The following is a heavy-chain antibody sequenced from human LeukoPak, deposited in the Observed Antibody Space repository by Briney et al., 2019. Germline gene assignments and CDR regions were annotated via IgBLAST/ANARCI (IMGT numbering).Heavy chain of an antibody. CDR1: GFIVSNYC. Sequence: GGSLRLSCAASGFIVSNYCVMWVRQASGKGLEWVATMNADENQKLYADSMEGRFTISRDNGKNSLYLQIDSLRVDDTAVYYCAGGVGWHFALWGRGTLVTVSS. D-gene: IGHD3-10*01. CDR3: AGGVGWHFAL. CDR2: MNADENQK. V-gene: IGHV3-7*01. J-gene: IGHJ2*01.